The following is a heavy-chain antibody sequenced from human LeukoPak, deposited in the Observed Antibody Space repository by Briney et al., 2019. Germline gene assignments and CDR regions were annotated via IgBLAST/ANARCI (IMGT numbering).Heavy chain of an antibody. CDR3: ARHGRAIVVVPAADNWFDP. Sequence: SETLSLTCTVSGGSISSYYWSWIRQPPGKGLEWIGYIYYSGGTDYNPSLKSRVTISVDTSKNQFSLKLNSVTAADTAVYYCARHGRAIVVVPAADNWFDPWGQGTLVTVSS. CDR1: GGSISSYY. V-gene: IGHV4-59*08. D-gene: IGHD2-2*01. J-gene: IGHJ5*02. CDR2: IYYSGGT.